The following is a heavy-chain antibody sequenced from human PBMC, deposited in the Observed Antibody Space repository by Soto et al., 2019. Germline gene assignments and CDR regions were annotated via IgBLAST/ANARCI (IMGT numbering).Heavy chain of an antibody. CDR3: ARLEPYYYYYMDV. V-gene: IGHV4-59*08. J-gene: IGHJ6*03. Sequence: PSETLSLTCTVSGGSISSYYWSWIRQPPGKGLEWIGYIYYSGSTNYNPSLKSRVTISVDTSKNQFSLKLSSVTAADTAVYYCARLEPYYYYYMDVWGKGTTVTGSS. CDR2: IYYSGST. CDR1: GGSISSYY.